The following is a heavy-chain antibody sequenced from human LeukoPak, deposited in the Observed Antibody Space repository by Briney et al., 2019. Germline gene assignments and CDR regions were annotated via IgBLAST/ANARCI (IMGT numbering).Heavy chain of an antibody. Sequence: PGASLRLSCAASGFTFNNHGMHWVRQVPGKGLEWVAFTRHDGNNKYYADSVKGRFIISRDNSKNTLYLQMNNLRAEDTAVYYCAKDDKDYYGLGSRQTRFDPWGQGTLVTVSS. V-gene: IGHV3-30*02. D-gene: IGHD3-10*01. CDR1: GFTFNNHG. CDR3: AKDDKDYYGLGSRQTRFDP. CDR2: TRHDGNNK. J-gene: IGHJ5*02.